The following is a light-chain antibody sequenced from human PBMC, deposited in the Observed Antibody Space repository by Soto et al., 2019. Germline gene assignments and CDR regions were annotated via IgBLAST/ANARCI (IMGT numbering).Light chain of an antibody. J-gene: IGKJ1*01. CDR2: KVS. V-gene: IGKV2-24*01. CDR3: MQVTTSSWK. CDR1: QSLVHNDGNNY. Sequence: DIVMTQTPLSSPVTLGQAASISCRSSQSLVHNDGNNYLSWFQQRPGQPSRLTIYKVSDRFPGVRGRVNGSGAVTDFTLTIRRGEAVNVGVYYCMQVTTSSWKFGQGTKV.